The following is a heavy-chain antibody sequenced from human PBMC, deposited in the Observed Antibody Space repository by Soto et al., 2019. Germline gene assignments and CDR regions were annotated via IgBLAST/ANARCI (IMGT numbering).Heavy chain of an antibody. J-gene: IGHJ6*02. CDR2: INPNSGGT. CDR3: ARAIGDFCSGYYLNPYYYYGMDV. V-gene: IGHV1-2*02. Sequence: ASVKVSCKASGYTFTGYYMHWVRQAPGQGLEWMGWINPNSGGTNYAQKFQGRVTMTRDTSISTAYMELSRLRSDDTAVYYCARAIGDFCSGYYLNPYYYYGMDVWGQGTTVTVSS. CDR1: GYTFTGYY. D-gene: IGHD3-3*01.